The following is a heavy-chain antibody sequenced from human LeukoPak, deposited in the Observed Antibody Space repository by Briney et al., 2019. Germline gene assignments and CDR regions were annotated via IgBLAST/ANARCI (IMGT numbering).Heavy chain of an antibody. CDR3: ARDQGYLNYDSSGYYYVPDAFDI. CDR2: TYYRSKWYN. Sequence: SQTLSLTCAISGDSVSSNSAAWNWIRQSPSRGLEWLGRTYYRSKWYNDYAVSVKSRITINPDTSKNQFSLQLNSATPEDTAVYYCARDQGYLNYDSSGYYYVPDAFDIWGQGTMVTVSS. CDR1: GDSVSSNSAA. V-gene: IGHV6-1*01. D-gene: IGHD3-22*01. J-gene: IGHJ3*02.